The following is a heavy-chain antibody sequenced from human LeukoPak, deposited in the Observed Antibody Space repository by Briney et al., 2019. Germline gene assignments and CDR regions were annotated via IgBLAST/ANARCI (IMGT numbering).Heavy chain of an antibody. CDR3: ARERYSSRNWFDP. J-gene: IGHJ5*02. CDR1: GGSFSGYY. D-gene: IGHD6-13*01. Sequence: SETLSLTCAVYGGSFSGYYWGWIRQPPGKGLEWVGTIYYSGGTYYNPSLKSRVTISLDTSKNQFSLRLSSVTAADTAVYYCARERYSSRNWFDPWGQGTLVTVSS. CDR2: IYYSGGT. V-gene: IGHV4-34*01.